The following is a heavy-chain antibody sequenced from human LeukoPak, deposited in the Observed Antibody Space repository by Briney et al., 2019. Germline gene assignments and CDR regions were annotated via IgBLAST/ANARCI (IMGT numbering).Heavy chain of an antibody. CDR1: GFTFSSYA. CDR2: ISYDGSNK. V-gene: IGHV3-30-3*01. Sequence: GRSLRLSCAASGFTFSSYAMHWVRQAPGKGLEWVAVISYDGSNKYYADSVKGRFTISRDNSKNTLYLQMNCLRAEDTAVYYCARDYNRRITMIVAPWGQGTLVTVSS. D-gene: IGHD3-22*01. CDR3: ARDYNRRITMIVAP. J-gene: IGHJ5*02.